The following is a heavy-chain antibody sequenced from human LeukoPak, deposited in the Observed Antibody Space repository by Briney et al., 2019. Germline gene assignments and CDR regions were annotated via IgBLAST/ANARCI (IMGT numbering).Heavy chain of an antibody. CDR3: ARGAFGAQGGDAFDI. V-gene: IGHV3-23*01. Sequence: PGGSLRLSCQFSGFTFSSYAMIWVRQAPGKGLEWTSGISNDGFRTFYTDAVKGRFSISRDNSKNTLHLQMNSLRAEDTAVYYCARGAFGAQGGDAFDIWGQGTMVTVSS. D-gene: IGHD3-10*01. J-gene: IGHJ3*02. CDR1: GFTFSSYA. CDR2: ISNDGFRT.